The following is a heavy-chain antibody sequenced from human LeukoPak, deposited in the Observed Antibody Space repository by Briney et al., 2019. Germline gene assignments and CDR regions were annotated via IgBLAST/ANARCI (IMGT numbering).Heavy chain of an antibody. CDR1: GASINFYY. Sequence: SETLSLTCTVSGASINFYYWGWVRQLPGQGLEWIGYIHYTGATHYNPSLKTRVNISLDASKRQFSLKVSSVTAADTAIYYCARGLENSHYYATWGAPPFDPWGQGTLVTVSS. V-gene: IGHV4-59*01. D-gene: IGHD7-27*01. J-gene: IGHJ5*02. CDR3: ARGLENSHYYATWGAPPFDP. CDR2: IHYTGAT.